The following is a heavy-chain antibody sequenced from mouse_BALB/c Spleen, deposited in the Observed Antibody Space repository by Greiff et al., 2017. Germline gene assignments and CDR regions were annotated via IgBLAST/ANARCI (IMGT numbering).Heavy chain of an antibody. CDR1: GFTFCSYA. Sequence: EVQLVESGGGLVKPGGSLKLSCAASGFTFCSYAMSWVRQSPEKRLEWVAEISSGGSYTYYPDTVTGRFTISRDNAKNTLYLEMSSLRSEDTAMYYCARDGNSVGYYAMDYWGQGTSVTVSS. CDR2: ISSGGSYT. V-gene: IGHV5-9-4*01. D-gene: IGHD2-1*01. J-gene: IGHJ4*01. CDR3: ARDGNSVGYYAMDY.